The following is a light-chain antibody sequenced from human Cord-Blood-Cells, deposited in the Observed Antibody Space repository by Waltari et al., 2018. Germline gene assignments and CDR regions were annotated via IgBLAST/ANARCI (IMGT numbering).Light chain of an antibody. CDR3: CSYAGSSTLV. Sequence: QSALTQPASVPGSPGHSITISCTGTSSDVGSYNLVSWYQQHPGKAPKLMIYEGSKRPSGVSNRFSGSKSGNTASLTISGLQAEDEADYYCCSYAGSSTLVFGGGTKLTVL. J-gene: IGLJ2*01. V-gene: IGLV2-23*01. CDR1: SSDVGSYNL. CDR2: EGS.